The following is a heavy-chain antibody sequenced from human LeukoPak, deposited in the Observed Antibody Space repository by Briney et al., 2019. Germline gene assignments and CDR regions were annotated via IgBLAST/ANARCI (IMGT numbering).Heavy chain of an antibody. CDR1: GGAFSSYA. Sequence: SVKVSCKASGGAFSSYAISWVRQAPGQGLEWMGGIIPIFGTANYAQKFQGRVTITTDESTSTAYMELSSLRSEDTDVYYCARDAQRYCSGGSCYSEWYYYYSYMDVWGKGTTVTVSS. V-gene: IGHV1-69*05. CDR2: IIPIFGTA. J-gene: IGHJ6*03. D-gene: IGHD2-15*01. CDR3: ARDAQRYCSGGSCYSEWYYYYSYMDV.